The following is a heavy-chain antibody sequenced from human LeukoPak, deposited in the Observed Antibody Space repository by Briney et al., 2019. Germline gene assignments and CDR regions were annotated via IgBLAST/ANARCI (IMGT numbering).Heavy chain of an antibody. V-gene: IGHV1-18*01. D-gene: IGHD3-22*01. CDR3: ARTYYYDSSGGGDY. CDR2: ISTYNGNT. CDR1: GYTFTSYG. J-gene: IGHJ4*02. Sequence: ASVKVSCKASGYTFTSYGISWVRQAPGQGLEWMGWISTYNGNTNYAQKLQGRVTMTTDTSTSTAYMELRSLRSDDTAVYYCARTYYYDSSGGGDYWGQGTLVTVSS.